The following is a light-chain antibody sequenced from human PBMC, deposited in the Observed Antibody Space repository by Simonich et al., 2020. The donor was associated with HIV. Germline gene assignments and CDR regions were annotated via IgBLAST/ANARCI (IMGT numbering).Light chain of an antibody. J-gene: IGLJ3*02. CDR1: SRYVGGSNF. V-gene: IGLV2-11*01. CDR2: DVS. Sequence: QSALTQPRSVSGSPGQSVTISCTGTSRYVGGSNFVSWYQHYPGEAPKLMIYDVSKRPSGVPDRFSGSKSGNTASLTISGLQAEDEGDYYCCSYAGTYTLVFGGGTKLTVL. CDR3: CSYAGTYTLV.